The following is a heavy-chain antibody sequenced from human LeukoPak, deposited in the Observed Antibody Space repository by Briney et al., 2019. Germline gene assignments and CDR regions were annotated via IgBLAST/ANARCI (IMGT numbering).Heavy chain of an antibody. J-gene: IGHJ5*02. CDR2: INHSGST. CDR3: ARVSGTYWTGLAS. CDR1: GGSFSGYY. Sequence: SETLSLTCVVYGGSFSGYYWNWIRQPPGKGLEWIGEINHSGSTNFNPSLKSRVTISVDTSKNHFSLKLSSVTAADTAVYYCARVSGTYWTGLASWGQGTLVTVSS. V-gene: IGHV4-34*01. D-gene: IGHD1-26*01.